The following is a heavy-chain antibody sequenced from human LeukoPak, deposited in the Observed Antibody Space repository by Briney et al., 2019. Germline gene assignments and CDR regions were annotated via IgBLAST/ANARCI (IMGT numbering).Heavy chain of an antibody. J-gene: IGHJ4*02. Sequence: ASVKLSCKASGYTFTGNYMRWVRQPPGQGLEWMGWTNPNRVGTNYAQSFQGRVTITGDSPISTAYLELSRLRSDDTAAYYCGRGGGMATTPNFDYWGQGTLVTVSS. D-gene: IGHD5-24*01. CDR3: GRGGGMATTPNFDY. CDR1: GYTFTGNY. V-gene: IGHV1-2*02. CDR2: TNPNRVGT.